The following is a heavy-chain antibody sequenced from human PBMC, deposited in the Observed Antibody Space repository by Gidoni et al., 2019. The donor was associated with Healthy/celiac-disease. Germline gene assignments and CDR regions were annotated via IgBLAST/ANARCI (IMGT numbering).Heavy chain of an antibody. D-gene: IGHD3-22*01. CDR1: GGTFSSYA. CDR3: ARGDRYYDTSCAFDI. V-gene: IGHV1-69*01. J-gene: IGHJ3*02. CDR2: IIPIFGTA. Sequence: QVQLVQSGAEVKKPGSSVKVSGQASGGTFSSYAISWVRQAPGQGLEWMGGIIPIFGTANYAQKYQGRVTITADESTSTAYMELSSLRSEDTAVYYCARGDRYYDTSCAFDIWGQGTMVTVSS.